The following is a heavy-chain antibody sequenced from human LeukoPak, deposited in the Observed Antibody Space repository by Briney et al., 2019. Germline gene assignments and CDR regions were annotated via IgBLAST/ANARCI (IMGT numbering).Heavy chain of an antibody. J-gene: IGHJ3*02. D-gene: IGHD3-22*01. CDR3: ARVARGYYDSSGYYSDGFDT. CDR2: ISAYNGNT. Sequence: ASVKVSCKASGYTFTSYGISWVRQAPGQGLEWMGWISAYNGNTNYAQKLQGRVTMTTNTSTSTAYMELRSLRSDDTAVYYWARVARGYYDSSGYYSDGFDTWGQGTMVTVSS. CDR1: GYTFTSYG. V-gene: IGHV1-18*01.